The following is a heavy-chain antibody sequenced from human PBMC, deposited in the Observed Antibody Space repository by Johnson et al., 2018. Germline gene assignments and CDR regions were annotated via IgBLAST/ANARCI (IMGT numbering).Heavy chain of an antibody. CDR2: IYPGDSDS. CDR1: GYSFISYW. D-gene: IGHD4-11*01. Sequence: EVQLVETGAEVKKSGESLKISCKGSGYSFISYWIGWVRQMPGKGLEWMGIIYPGDSDSRYSPSFQGQVTISADRSITTAYLQWSSLKASDTAMYYCARSVTPGGGDFQHWGQGTLVTVSS. V-gene: IGHV5-51*01. J-gene: IGHJ1*01. CDR3: ARSVTPGGGDFQH.